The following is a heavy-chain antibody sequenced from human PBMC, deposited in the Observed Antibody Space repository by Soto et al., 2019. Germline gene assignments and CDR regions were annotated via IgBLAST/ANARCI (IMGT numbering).Heavy chain of an antibody. CDR2: IYYSGST. D-gene: IGHD6-13*01. J-gene: IGHJ6*02. CDR3: AAQQLGYYYYGMDV. CDR1: GGSISSSSYY. V-gene: IGHV4-39*01. Sequence: PSETLSLTCTVSGGSISSSSYYWGWIRQPPGKGLEWIGSIYYSGSTYYNPSLKSRVTISVDTSKNQFSLKLSSVTAADTAVYYCAAQQLGYYYYGMDVWGQGTTVTVSS.